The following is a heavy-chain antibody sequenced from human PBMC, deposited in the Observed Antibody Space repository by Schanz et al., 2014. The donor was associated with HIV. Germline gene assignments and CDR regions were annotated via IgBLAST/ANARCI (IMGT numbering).Heavy chain of an antibody. CDR2: SSHDGSVK. Sequence: QVHLVESGGGVVQPGRSLRLSCVGSGFIFSNYGIHWVRQAPGKGLEWVAVSSHDGSVKFYGDSVKGRFTISRDNYRNTLSLQMNSLRVEDTAVYYCAKDHRDTSSWDSWGQGTLVSVSS. D-gene: IGHD6-13*01. V-gene: IGHV3-30*18. J-gene: IGHJ4*02. CDR3: AKDHRDTSSWDS. CDR1: GFIFSNYG.